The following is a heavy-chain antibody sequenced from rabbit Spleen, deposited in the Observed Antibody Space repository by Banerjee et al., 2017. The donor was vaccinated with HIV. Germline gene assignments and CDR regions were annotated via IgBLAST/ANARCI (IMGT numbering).Heavy chain of an antibody. J-gene: IGHJ4*01. CDR2: IYTGNGHT. D-gene: IGHD1-1*01. CDR3: ARDLVAVIGWNFSL. CDR1: GFSFSRSYD. V-gene: IGHV1S40*01. Sequence: LVESGGGLVKPGASLTLTCTASGFSFSRSYDMCWVRQAPGKGLEWIGCIYTGNGHTHYASWAKGRFTISITTSTTVTLQMTSLTAADTATYLCARDLVAVIGWNFSLWGQGALVTVS.